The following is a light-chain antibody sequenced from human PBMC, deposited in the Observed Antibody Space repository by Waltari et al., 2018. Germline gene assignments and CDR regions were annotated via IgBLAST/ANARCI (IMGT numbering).Light chain of an antibody. CDR1: TSDVGRYYL. CDR3: CSYAGRGTYV. CDR2: EVF. Sequence: QSALTQPASVSGTPGQPITISCRGPTSDVGRYYLVSWYQQHPGEAPKLLICEVFKRPPDTSSRFSGAKSGSTASLTISGLQPEDEADYYCCSYAGRGTYVFGSGTKVTVL. J-gene: IGLJ1*01. V-gene: IGLV2-23*02.